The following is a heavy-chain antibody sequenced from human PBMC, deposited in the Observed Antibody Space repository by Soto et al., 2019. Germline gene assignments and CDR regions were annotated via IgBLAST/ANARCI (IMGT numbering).Heavy chain of an antibody. D-gene: IGHD2-2*01. Sequence: PSATLSLTSTVSGGSVSSGTYYWGWIRQPPGKGLEWIGYIYYSGSTNYNPSLESRVTISADTSKNQFSLKLTSVTAADTAVYYCARVNYCSSSSCYWLDYWGQGSLVTVSS. CDR1: GGSVSSGTYY. CDR3: ARVNYCSSSSCYWLDY. CDR2: IYYSGST. V-gene: IGHV4-61*01. J-gene: IGHJ4*02.